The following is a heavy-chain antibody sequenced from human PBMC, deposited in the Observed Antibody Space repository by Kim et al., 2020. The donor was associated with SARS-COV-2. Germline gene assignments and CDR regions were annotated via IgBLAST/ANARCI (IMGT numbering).Heavy chain of an antibody. V-gene: IGHV3-30*18. Sequence: GGSLRLSCAASGFTFSSYGMHWVRQAPGKGLEWVAVISYDGSNKYYADSVKGRFTISRDNSKNTLYLQMNSLRAEDTAVYYCAKEIRAGHFDYWGQGTLVTVSS. CDR2: ISYDGSNK. CDR1: GFTFSSYG. J-gene: IGHJ4*02. CDR3: AKEIRAGHFDY. D-gene: IGHD3-3*01.